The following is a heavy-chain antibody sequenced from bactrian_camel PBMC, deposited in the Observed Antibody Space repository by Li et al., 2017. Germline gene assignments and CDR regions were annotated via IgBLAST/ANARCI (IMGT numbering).Heavy chain of an antibody. D-gene: IGHD2*01. CDR1: GYYVSSYC. CDR3: AAGESRSLVARAYRY. Sequence: HVQLVESGGGLEQPGGSLRLSCAASGYYVSSYCMGWFRQAPGKAREGVAGIPSSGPATVAASVAGRFTISRDNAENTVYLQMNNLKPEDTAMYYCAAGESRSLVARAYRYWGQGTQVTVS. V-gene: IGHV3S53*01. CDR2: IPSSGPA. J-gene: IGHJ4*01.